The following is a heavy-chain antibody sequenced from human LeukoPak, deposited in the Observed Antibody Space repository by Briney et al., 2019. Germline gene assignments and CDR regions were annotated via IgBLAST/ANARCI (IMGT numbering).Heavy chain of an antibody. D-gene: IGHD4-11*01. CDR1: RFTFSHYG. CDR3: EKDAQRGFDYSNSLEH. V-gene: IGHV3-33*06. CDR2: IWSDGSNQ. Sequence: PGGSLRLSCSAYRFTFSHYGMHWVRQAPGKGLEWVAVIWSDGSNQYYADSVKGRLTISRDNFKNTVSLQMNSLRAEDTALHYCEKDAQRGFDYSNSLEHWGQGSLVTVSS. J-gene: IGHJ4*02.